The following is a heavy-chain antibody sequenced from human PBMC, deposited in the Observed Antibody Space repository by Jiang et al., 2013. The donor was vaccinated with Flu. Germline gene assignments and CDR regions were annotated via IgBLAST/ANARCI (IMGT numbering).Heavy chain of an antibody. CDR1: GYTFTGYY. Sequence: VQLVESGAEVKKPGASVKVSCKASGYTFTGYYMHWVRQAPGQGLEWMGWINPNSGGTNYAQKFQGRVTMTRDTSISTAYMELSRLRSDDTAVYYCARYLIVVVPAAIGDWFDPWGQGTLVTVSS. D-gene: IGHD2-2*01. CDR3: ARYLIVVVPAAIGDWFDP. CDR2: INPNSGGT. V-gene: IGHV1-2*02. J-gene: IGHJ5*02.